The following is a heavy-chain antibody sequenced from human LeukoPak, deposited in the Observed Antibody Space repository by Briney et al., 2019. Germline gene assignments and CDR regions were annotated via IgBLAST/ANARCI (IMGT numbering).Heavy chain of an antibody. CDR2: IYYSGST. CDR1: GGSISSSSYY. Sequence: SETLSLTCTVSGGSISSSSYYWGWIRQPPGKGLEWIGSIYYSGSTYYNPSLKSRVTISVDTSKNQFSLKLSSVTAADTAVYYCARRIETYYDSSGYGGEFDYWGQGTLVTVSS. J-gene: IGHJ4*02. D-gene: IGHD3-22*01. CDR3: ARRIETYYDSSGYGGEFDY. V-gene: IGHV4-39*01.